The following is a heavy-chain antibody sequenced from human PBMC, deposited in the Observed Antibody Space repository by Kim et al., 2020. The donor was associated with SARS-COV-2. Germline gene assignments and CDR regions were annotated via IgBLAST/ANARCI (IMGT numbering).Heavy chain of an antibody. CDR3: ARWERSGGFDY. CDR1: GFTFSSYS. D-gene: IGHD1-26*01. Sequence: GGSLRLSCAASGFTFSSYSMNWVRQAPGKGLEWVSSISSSRSYIYYADSVKGRFTISRDNAKNSLYLQMNSLRAEDTAVYYCARWERSGGFDYWGQGTLVIVSS. V-gene: IGHV3-21*01. J-gene: IGHJ4*02. CDR2: ISSSRSYI.